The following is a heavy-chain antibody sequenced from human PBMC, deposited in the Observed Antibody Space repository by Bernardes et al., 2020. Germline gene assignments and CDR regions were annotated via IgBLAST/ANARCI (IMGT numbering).Heavy chain of an antibody. D-gene: IGHD3-22*01. CDR2: IHTNGGKT. J-gene: IGHJ6*03. V-gene: IGHV3-64D*06. Sequence: GGSLRLSCSASGFTFSTYPMHWVRQAPGKGLEYVSGIHTNGGKTYYADSVKGRFTISRDNSKNTMYLQMSSLRGDDTAVYYCVKDWSSGTTIDYTDVWGKGTTVTVSS. CDR1: GFTFSTYP. CDR3: VKDWSSGTTIDYTDV.